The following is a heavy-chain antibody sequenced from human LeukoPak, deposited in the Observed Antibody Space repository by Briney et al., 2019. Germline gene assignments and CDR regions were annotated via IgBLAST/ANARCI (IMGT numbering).Heavy chain of an antibody. CDR2: IKQEGSEK. V-gene: IGHV3-7*01. CDR3: ARSSTGYYFDY. J-gene: IGHJ4*02. CDR1: GFTFSNYW. D-gene: IGHD3-9*01. Sequence: GGSLRLPCAASGFTFSNYWMTWVRQAPGKGLEWVANIKQEGSEKYHVDSVKGRFTISRDNAKNSLYLQMNSLRVDDTATYYCARSSTGYYFDYWGQGTLVTVSS.